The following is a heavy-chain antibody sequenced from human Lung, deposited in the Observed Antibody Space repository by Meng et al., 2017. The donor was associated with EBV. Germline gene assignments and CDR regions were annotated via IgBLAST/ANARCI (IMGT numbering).Heavy chain of an antibody. CDR2: IYQSGST. CDR1: GGSSSSSNW. V-gene: IGHV4-4*03. CDR3: ARGKLSGYRYFDY. D-gene: IGHD3-3*01. Sequence: QVQLQAALARPVQPPGTLSPTSAGSGGSSSSSNWWSWVRQPPGKGLEWIGEIYQSGSTNYNPYLKSRVTISVDKSKNQFYLKLSSVTAADTDVYYCARGKLSGYRYFDYWGQGTLVTVSS. J-gene: IGHJ4*02.